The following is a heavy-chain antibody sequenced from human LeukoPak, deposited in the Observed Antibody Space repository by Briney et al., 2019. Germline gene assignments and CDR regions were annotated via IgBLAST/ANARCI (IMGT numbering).Heavy chain of an antibody. V-gene: IGHV3-7*01. CDR3: ASLLGSHLLNVCTSTSCFLP. CDR1: GFTFSSYA. Sequence: PGGSLRLSCAASGFTFSSYAMSWVRQAPGKGLEWVGNINEDGSDKYYVDSVKGRFTISRDNAKNSLYLQMNSLRAEDTAVYYCASLLGSHLLNVCTSTSCFLPWGQGTLVTVSS. J-gene: IGHJ5*02. D-gene: IGHD2-2*01. CDR2: INEDGSDK.